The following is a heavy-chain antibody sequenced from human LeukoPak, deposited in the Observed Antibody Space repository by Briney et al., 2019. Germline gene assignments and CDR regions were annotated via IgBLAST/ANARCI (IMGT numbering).Heavy chain of an antibody. CDR1: GFTITAYA. CDR2: IGITSEYI. Sequence: GGSLRLSWAASGFTITAYAMSWVRQSPGKGLEWVSGIGITSEYIHYADSVKGRFTISRDNSKNTVYLEMSSLRAEDAAVYYCAKDPNGDYVGAFDTWGQGTMVIVSS. D-gene: IGHD4-17*01. V-gene: IGHV3-23*01. J-gene: IGHJ3*02. CDR3: AKDPNGDYVGAFDT.